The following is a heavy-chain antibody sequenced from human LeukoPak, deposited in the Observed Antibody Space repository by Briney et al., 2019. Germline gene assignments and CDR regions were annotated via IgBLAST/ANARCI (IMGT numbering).Heavy chain of an antibody. CDR1: GLIFSSYS. J-gene: IGHJ6*02. V-gene: IGHV3-7*03. D-gene: IGHD2-21*02. Sequence: GGSLRLSCAASGLIFSSYSMNWVRQAPGKGLQWLANIKQDGTVQHYVDSVKGRFTISRDNAKNSLFLQMNSLRAEDTALYYCARDYTATGAMDVWGQGTTVTVS. CDR2: IKQDGTVQ. CDR3: ARDYTATGAMDV.